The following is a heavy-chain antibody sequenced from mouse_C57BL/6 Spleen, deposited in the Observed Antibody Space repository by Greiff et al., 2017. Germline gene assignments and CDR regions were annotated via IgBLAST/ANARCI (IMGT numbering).Heavy chain of an antibody. V-gene: IGHV1-15*01. D-gene: IGHD2-4*01. CDR2: LDPETVGT. CDR1: GYTFTAYE. Sequence: VQLQQSGAELVRPGASVTLSCKASGYTFTAYEMPWVKQTPVHGLEWIGALDPETVGTAYNQKFKGKAILTADKSSSTAYMELRSLTPEDSAVYYCTIYYDSHFDDWGQGTTLTVSS. CDR3: TIYYDSHFDD. J-gene: IGHJ2*01.